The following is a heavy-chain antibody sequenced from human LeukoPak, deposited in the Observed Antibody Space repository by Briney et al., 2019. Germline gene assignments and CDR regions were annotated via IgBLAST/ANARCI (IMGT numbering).Heavy chain of an antibody. V-gene: IGHV1-2*02. D-gene: IGHD2-8*01. CDR2: INPNSGGT. CDR1: GYTFTGYY. Sequence: ASVKVSCKASGYTFTGYYMHWVRQAPGQGLEWMGWINPNSGGTNYAQKFQGRVTMTRDMSTSTVYMELSSLRSEDTAVYYCARVVYAKGGFDYWGQGTLVTVSS. CDR3: ARVVYAKGGFDY. J-gene: IGHJ4*02.